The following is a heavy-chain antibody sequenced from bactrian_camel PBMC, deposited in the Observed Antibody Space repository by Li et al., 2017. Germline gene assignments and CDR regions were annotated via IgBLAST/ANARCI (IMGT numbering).Heavy chain of an antibody. CDR2: ADLGGGRE. CDR1: GYVYSVFC. J-gene: IGHJ4*01. V-gene: IGHV3S25*01. Sequence: QLVESGGGSVQAGGSLRLSCAGHGYVYSVFCMGWFRQAPGKEREGVAAADLGGGRENYADSVRGRFTISQDNAKNTVYLQMASLKPEDTAMYYCAAGTRCRWPTQGMEYMGQGTHVTVS. D-gene: IGHD7*01.